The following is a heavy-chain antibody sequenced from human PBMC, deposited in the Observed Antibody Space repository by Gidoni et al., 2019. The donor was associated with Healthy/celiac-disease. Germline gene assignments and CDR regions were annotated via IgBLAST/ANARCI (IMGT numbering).Heavy chain of an antibody. CDR2: ISSSSSYI. J-gene: IGHJ3*02. D-gene: IGHD3-22*01. CDR1: GFTISSYS. Sequence: EVQLVESGGGLVKPGGSLRLACAASGFTISSYSMNWVRQAPGKGLEWVSSISSSSSYIYYADSVKGRFTISRDNAKNSLYLQMNSLRAEDTAVYYCARAYYYDRENAFDIWGQGTMVTVSS. CDR3: ARAYYYDRENAFDI. V-gene: IGHV3-21*01.